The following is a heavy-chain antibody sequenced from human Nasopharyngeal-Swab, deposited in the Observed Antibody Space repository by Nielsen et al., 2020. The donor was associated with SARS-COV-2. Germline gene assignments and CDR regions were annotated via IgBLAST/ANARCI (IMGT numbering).Heavy chain of an antibody. Sequence: GGSLRLSCAASGFTFSSYAMSWVRQAPGKGLEWVAVISYDGSNKYYADSVKGRFTISRDNSKNTLYLQMNSLRAEDTAVYYCAREVVRSFDIWGQGTMVTVSS. CDR2: ISYDGSNK. J-gene: IGHJ3*02. D-gene: IGHD2-21*01. V-gene: IGHV3-30*04. CDR1: GFTFSSYA. CDR3: AREVVRSFDI.